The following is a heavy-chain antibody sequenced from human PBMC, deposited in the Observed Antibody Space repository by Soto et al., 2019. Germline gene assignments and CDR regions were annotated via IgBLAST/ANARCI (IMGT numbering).Heavy chain of an antibody. CDR2: IYYSGST. CDR1: GGSISSSSYY. J-gene: IGHJ5*02. Sequence: KASETLSLTCTVSGGSISSSSYYWGWIRQPPGKGLEWIGSIYYSGSTYYNPSLKSRVTISVDTSKNQFSLKLSSVTAADTAVYYCGGWGGDGSWYSRKWFDPWGQGTLVTVSS. V-gene: IGHV4-39*01. D-gene: IGHD2-15*01. CDR3: GGWGGDGSWYSRKWFDP.